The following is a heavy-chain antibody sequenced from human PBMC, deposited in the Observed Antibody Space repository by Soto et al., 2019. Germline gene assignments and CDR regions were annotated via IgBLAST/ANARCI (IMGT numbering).Heavy chain of an antibody. CDR3: ARDENYLSQHDY. Sequence: EVQLVESGGGLVQPGGSLRLSCAASGFTFSSYAMHWVRRAPGQGLEWLSYISSTSSTIYYADSVKGRFTISRDNAKTSLYLQMNSLRAEDTAVYHCARDENYLSQHDYWGQGTLVTVSS. V-gene: IGHV3-48*01. CDR1: GFTFSSYA. CDR2: ISSTSSTI. D-gene: IGHD1-7*01. J-gene: IGHJ4*02.